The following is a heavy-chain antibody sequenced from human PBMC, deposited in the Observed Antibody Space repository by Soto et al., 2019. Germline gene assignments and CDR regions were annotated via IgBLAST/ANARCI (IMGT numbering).Heavy chain of an antibody. D-gene: IGHD1-20*01. J-gene: IGHJ4*02. Sequence: QVQLQESGPGLVKPSQTLSLTCTVSGGSISSGGYYWSWIRQHPGKGLEWIGYIYYSGSTYYNPALKSRVTMSVDTSKNQFSLKLSSVTAADTAVYYCARGRDNWNDVGDYWGQGTLVTVSS. CDR3: ARGRDNWNDVGDY. CDR2: IYYSGST. CDR1: GGSISSGGYY. V-gene: IGHV4-31*03.